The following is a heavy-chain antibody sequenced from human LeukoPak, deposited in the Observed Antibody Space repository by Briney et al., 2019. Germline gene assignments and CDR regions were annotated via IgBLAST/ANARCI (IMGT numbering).Heavy chain of an antibody. V-gene: IGHV5-10-1*01. CDR2: INPSDSYS. CDR1: GYSFTNNW. CDR3: ARGSGWTDY. D-gene: IGHD6-19*01. Sequence: GESLKISCKGSGYSFTNNWITWVRQMSGKGLEGRGRINPSDSYSNYSPSFQGHVTISADKSITTAYLQWSSLEPSDTAMYYCARGSGWTDYWGQGTLVTVSS. J-gene: IGHJ4*02.